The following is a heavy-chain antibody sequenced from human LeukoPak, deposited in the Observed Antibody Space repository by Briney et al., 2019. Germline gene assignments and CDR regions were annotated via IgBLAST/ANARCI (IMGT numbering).Heavy chain of an antibody. CDR1: GFTFSTYD. J-gene: IGHJ4*02. CDR3: ARDYIAYDPLDY. CDR2: ISSRSSSL. Sequence: GGSLRLSCAASGFTFSTYDMNWVRQAPGKGLEWVSSISSRSSSLYYADSVKGRFTISRDNAKNSLYLQMNSLRAEDTAVYWCARDYIAYDPLDYWGQGTLVTVSS. V-gene: IGHV3-21*01. D-gene: IGHD3-3*01.